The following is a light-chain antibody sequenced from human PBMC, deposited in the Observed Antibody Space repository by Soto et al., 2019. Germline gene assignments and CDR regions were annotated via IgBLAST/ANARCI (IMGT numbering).Light chain of an antibody. J-gene: IGKJ1*01. CDR2: GAS. Sequence: DIVLTQSPGTLSLSPGERATLSCMSSQSVSSSYLAWYQQKPGQAPRLIIYGASNRATGIPDRISGSGSGTDCTLTISRLEPEDVAVYYCQQYGSSPWTLGQGTKVDI. CDR3: QQYGSSPWT. V-gene: IGKV3-20*01. CDR1: QSVSSSY.